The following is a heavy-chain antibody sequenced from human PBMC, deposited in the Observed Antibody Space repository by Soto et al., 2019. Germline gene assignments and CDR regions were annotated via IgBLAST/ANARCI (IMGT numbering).Heavy chain of an antibody. CDR3: ARSPPLWRVFTYYFDY. D-gene: IGHD3-10*01. CDR1: GVTFSDYY. Sequence: PGGSLRLSCAASGVTFSDYYMSRIRQAPGKGLEWVSYISSSGSTIYYADSVKGRFTISRDNAKNSLYLQMNSLRAEDTAVYYCARSPPLWRVFTYYFDYWGQGTLVTVSS. J-gene: IGHJ4*02. V-gene: IGHV3-11*01. CDR2: ISSSGSTI.